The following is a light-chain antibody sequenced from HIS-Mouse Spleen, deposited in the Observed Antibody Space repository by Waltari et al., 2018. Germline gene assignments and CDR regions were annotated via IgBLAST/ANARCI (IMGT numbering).Light chain of an antibody. CDR2: EGS. J-gene: IGLJ3*02. Sequence: QSALTQPPPVSGSPGQSITISCTGTSRDVGSSNLVPWYQQHPGKAPKLMIYEGSKRPSGVSNRFSGSKSGNTASLTISGLQAEDEADYYCCSYAGSSTYWVFGGGTKLTVL. CDR3: CSYAGSSTYWV. V-gene: IGLV2-23*01. CDR1: SRDVGSSNL.